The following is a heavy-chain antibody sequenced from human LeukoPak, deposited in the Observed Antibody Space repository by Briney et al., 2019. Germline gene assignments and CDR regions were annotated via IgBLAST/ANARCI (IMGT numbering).Heavy chain of an antibody. CDR1: GGTFSSYA. Sequence: SVKVSCKASGGTFSSYAISWVRQAPGQGLEWMGGIIPIFGTANYAQKFQGRVTITADKSTSTAYMELSSLRSEDTAVYYCAREEKDYYYGSGSIMGKSLDYWGQGTLVTVSS. V-gene: IGHV1-69*06. CDR2: IIPIFGTA. CDR3: AREEKDYYYGSGSIMGKSLDY. J-gene: IGHJ4*02. D-gene: IGHD3-10*01.